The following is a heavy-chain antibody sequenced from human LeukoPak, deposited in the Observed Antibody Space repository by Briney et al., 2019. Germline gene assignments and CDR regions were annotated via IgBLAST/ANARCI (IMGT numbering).Heavy chain of an antibody. J-gene: IGHJ4*02. V-gene: IGHV4-39*01. CDR3: AKIPIVIVPAYFDY. D-gene: IGHD2-2*01. Sequence: SETLSLTCTVSGGSINSSSNQWGWIRQPPGKGLEWIGSISYSGNTYYKPSLKSRVTVSVDTSKKQFSLKLSSVTAADTAVYFCAKIPIVIVPAYFDYWGQGTLVTVSP. CDR1: GGSINSSSNQ. CDR2: ISYSGNT.